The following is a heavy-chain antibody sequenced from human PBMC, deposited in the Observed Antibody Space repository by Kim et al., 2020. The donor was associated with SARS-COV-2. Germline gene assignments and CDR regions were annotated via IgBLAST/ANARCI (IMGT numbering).Heavy chain of an antibody. J-gene: IGHJ4*02. CDR3: ARKVLALQLDS. Sequence: SETLSLTCAVYGGSFSDFYWSWIRLSPGKGLEWIGEINDSGSSKTNPSLSSRVTVSVDTSKNQFSLTLTSVTAADTGVYYCARKVLALQLDSWGQGTRVTVSS. V-gene: IGHV4-34*01. D-gene: IGHD1-1*01. CDR2: INDSGSS. CDR1: GGSFSDFY.